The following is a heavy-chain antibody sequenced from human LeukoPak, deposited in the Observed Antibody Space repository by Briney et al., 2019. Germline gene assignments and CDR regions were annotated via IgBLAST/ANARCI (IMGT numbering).Heavy chain of an antibody. CDR1: GGSFSGYY. J-gene: IGHJ4*02. D-gene: IGHD3-3*01. Sequence: SETLSLTCAVYGGSFSGYYWSWIRQPPGKGLEWIGEINHSGSTNYNPSLKSRVTISVDTSKNQFSLKLSSVTAPDTAVYYCARIRIFGVVTDENYFDYWGQGTLVTVSS. V-gene: IGHV4-34*01. CDR3: ARIRIFGVVTDENYFDY. CDR2: INHSGST.